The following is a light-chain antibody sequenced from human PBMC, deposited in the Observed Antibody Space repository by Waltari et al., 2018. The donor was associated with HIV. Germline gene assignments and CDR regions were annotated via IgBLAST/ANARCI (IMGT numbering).Light chain of an antibody. CDR2: KTS. J-gene: IGKJ3*01. CDR3: QQTYYVPFT. CDR1: QNLGSY. V-gene: IGKV1-39*01. Sequence: QMFQSPSSLAASVGDIVSIPCRASQNLGSYLSWYRQGPGKAPVLLIYKTSRLHTGVSSRFSGSGSGTEFTLTITDLQPEDFATYVCQQTYYVPFTFGPGTTVDV.